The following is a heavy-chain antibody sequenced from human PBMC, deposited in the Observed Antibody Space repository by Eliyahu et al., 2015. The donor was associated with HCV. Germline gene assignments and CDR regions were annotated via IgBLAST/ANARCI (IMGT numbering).Heavy chain of an antibody. V-gene: IGHV3-7*01. Sequence: EVQLVESGGGLVQSGGSLRLSCIGSGFTFGAFGLSWVRQAPGKGLEWVANIRDDGTEEYYVDSVRGRFIISRDNAKNSLFLQMNNLRVEDTAVYYCARDPAAWDHWGQGALVTVSS. CDR1: GFTFGAFG. CDR2: IRDDGTEE. J-gene: IGHJ4*02. CDR3: ARDPAAWDH.